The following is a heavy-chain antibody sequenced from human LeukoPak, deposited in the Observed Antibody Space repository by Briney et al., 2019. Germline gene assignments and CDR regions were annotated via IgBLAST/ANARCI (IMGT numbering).Heavy chain of an antibody. V-gene: IGHV1-2*02. J-gene: IGHJ3*02. CDR2: INPNSGGT. CDR3: AGEVELSLGAFDI. CDR1: GYTFTGYY. Sequence: ASVKVSCKASGYTFTGYYMHWVRQAPGQGLEWMGWINPNSGGTNYAQKFQGRVTMTRDTSISTAYMELSRLRSDDTAVYYCAGEVELSLGAFDIWGQGTMVTVSS. D-gene: IGHD1-7*01.